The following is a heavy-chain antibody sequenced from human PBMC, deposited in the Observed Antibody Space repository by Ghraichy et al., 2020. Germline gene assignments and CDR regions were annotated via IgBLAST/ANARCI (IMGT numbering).Heavy chain of an antibody. CDR2: IYYSGST. J-gene: IGHJ4*02. CDR3: ARLEGGRWFGAVAGPLDY. CDR1: GGSISSSSYY. D-gene: IGHD6-19*01. V-gene: IGHV4-39*01. Sequence: SENLSLTCTVSGGSISSSSYYWGWIRQPPGKGLEWIGSIYYSGSTYYNPSLKSRVTISVDTSKNQFSLKLSSVTAADTAVYYCARLEGGRWFGAVAGPLDYWGQGTLVTVSS.